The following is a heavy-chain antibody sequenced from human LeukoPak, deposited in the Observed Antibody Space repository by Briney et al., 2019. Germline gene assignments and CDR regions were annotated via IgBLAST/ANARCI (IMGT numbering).Heavy chain of an antibody. Sequence: GGSLRLSCAASGFTFSSYGMHWVRQAPGKGLEWVAVISYDGSNKYYADSVKGRFTISRDNSKNTLYLQMNSLRAEDTAVYYCAKDEAGDYRGFYYYGMDVWGQGTTVTVSS. V-gene: IGHV3-30*18. J-gene: IGHJ6*02. CDR1: GFTFSSYG. D-gene: IGHD4-17*01. CDR3: AKDEAGDYRGFYYYGMDV. CDR2: ISYDGSNK.